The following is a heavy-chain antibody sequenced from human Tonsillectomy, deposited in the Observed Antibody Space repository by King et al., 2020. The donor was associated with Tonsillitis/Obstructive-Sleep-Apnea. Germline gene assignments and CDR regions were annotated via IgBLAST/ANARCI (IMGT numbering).Heavy chain of an antibody. Sequence: VQLVESGGGLVQPGGSLRLSCAASGFTFSSYWMHWVRQAPGKGLVWVSRINSDGSSTSYADSVKGRFTISRDNAKNTLYLQMNSLRAEDTAVYYCASALEDQIVVVTHVTREGYYGASFDIWGQGTLVTVSS. D-gene: IGHD3-22*01. CDR1: GFTFSSYW. CDR2: INSDGSST. J-gene: IGHJ3*02. CDR3: ASALEDQIVVVTHVTREGYYGASFDI. V-gene: IGHV3-74*01.